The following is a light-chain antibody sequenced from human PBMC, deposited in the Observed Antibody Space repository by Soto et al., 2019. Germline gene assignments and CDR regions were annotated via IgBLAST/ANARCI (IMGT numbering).Light chain of an antibody. Sequence: EIVLTQSPATLSLSPVERATLSCRASQSVGGHLAWYQQKPGQAPRLLIYDASDRATGIPARFSGSGSETDFTLTISSLEPDDFAVYYCQQRNNWPPSITFGQGTRLEFK. CDR3: QQRNNWPPSIT. V-gene: IGKV3-11*01. CDR1: QSVGGH. CDR2: DAS. J-gene: IGKJ5*01.